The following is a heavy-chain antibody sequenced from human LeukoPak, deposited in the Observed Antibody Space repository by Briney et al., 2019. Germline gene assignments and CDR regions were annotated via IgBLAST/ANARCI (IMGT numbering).Heavy chain of an antibody. V-gene: IGHV3-30-3*01. CDR3: SIDIVPAALYYGMDL. D-gene: IGHD2-2*01. Sequence: PGGSLRLSCAASGFTFSSYAMHWVRQAPGKGLEWVAVISYDGSNKYYADSVKGRFTISRDNSKNTLYLQMNSLRAEDTAVYYGSIDIVPAALYYGMDLWGQGTTVTVSS. CDR2: ISYDGSNK. CDR1: GFTFSSYA. J-gene: IGHJ6*02.